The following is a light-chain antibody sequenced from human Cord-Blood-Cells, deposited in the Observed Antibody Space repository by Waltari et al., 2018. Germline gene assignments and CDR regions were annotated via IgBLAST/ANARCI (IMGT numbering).Light chain of an antibody. CDR3: QQYGSSPFT. CDR2: GAS. J-gene: IGKJ3*01. V-gene: IGKV3-20*01. CDR1: QSVSSSY. Sequence: EIVLPQSPGTLSLSPGDRATLSYRASQSVSSSYLAWYQQKPGQAPRLLIYGASSRATGIPDRFSGSGSGTDFTLTISRLEPEDFAVYYCQQYGSSPFTFGPGTKVDIK.